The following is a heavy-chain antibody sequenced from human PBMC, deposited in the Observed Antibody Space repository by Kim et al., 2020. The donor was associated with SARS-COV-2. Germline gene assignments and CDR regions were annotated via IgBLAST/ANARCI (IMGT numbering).Heavy chain of an antibody. J-gene: IGHJ4*02. CDR2: INSDGSST. CDR3: ARDSERGATNFDY. CDR1: GFTFSSYW. D-gene: IGHD1-26*01. V-gene: IGHV3-74*01. Sequence: GGSLRLSCAASGFTFSSYWMHWVRQAPGKGLVWVSRINSDGSSTSYADSVKGRFTISRDNAKNTLYLQMNSLRADDTAVYYCARDSERGATNFDYWGQGTLVTVSS.